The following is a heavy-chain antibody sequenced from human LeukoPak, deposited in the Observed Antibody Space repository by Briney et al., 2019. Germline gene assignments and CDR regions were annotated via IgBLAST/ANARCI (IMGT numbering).Heavy chain of an antibody. J-gene: IGHJ4*02. CDR1: GFTLSSYA. D-gene: IGHD1-26*01. CDR3: TSDFSSGSYLVY. CDR2: ISFDGRNT. Sequence: HPGSSLRLSCAASGFTLSSYAMQWVRQAPGNWLEWVAAISFDGRNTYYAACVEGRFTISSDNSKNTLYLQMSSLRTEDTSVAYCTSDFSSGSYLVYWGQGTLVTVSS. V-gene: IGHV3-30*15.